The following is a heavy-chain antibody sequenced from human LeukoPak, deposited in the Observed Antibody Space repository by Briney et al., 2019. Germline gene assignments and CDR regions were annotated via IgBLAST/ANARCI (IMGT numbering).Heavy chain of an antibody. CDR1: GYSFSSYW. CDR3: ARHRQGTLYNWFDP. Sequence: GESLKISCKGSGYSFSSYWIGWVRQRPGKGLEWMGIIYPDDSDIRYSPSFQGQVTISADKSTSTAYLQWSSLKASDTAMYYCARHRQGTLYNWFDPWGQGTLVTVSS. CDR2: IYPDDSDI. J-gene: IGHJ5*02. D-gene: IGHD1-7*01. V-gene: IGHV5-51*01.